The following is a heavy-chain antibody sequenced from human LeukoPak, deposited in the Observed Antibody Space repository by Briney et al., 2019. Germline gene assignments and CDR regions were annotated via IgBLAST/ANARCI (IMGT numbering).Heavy chain of an antibody. CDR1: GGSISSSNW. V-gene: IGHV4-4*02. CDR2: IYHSGST. D-gene: IGHD6-6*01. J-gene: IGHJ5*02. Sequence: PSETLSLTCAVSGGSISSSNWWSWVRQPPGKGLEWIGEIYHSGSTNYNPSLKSRVTISVGKSKNQFSLKLSSVTAADTAVYYCARVGSKSIAANWFDPWGQGTLVTVSS. CDR3: ARVGSKSIAANWFDP.